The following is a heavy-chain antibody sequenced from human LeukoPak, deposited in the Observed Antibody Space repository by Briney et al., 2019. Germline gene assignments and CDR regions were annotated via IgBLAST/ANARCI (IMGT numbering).Heavy chain of an antibody. D-gene: IGHD2-2*01. V-gene: IGHV1-18*01. J-gene: IGHJ4*02. CDR2: ISAYNGDT. CDR1: GYTFTSYG. CDR3: ARDAMRGRYCSSTSCPPGHY. Sequence: ASVKVSCKASGYTFTSYGISWVRQAPGQGLEWMGWISAYNGDTNYAQKLQGRVTMTTDTSTSTAYMELRSLRSDDTAVYYCARDAMRGRYCSSTSCPPGHYWGQGTLVTVSS.